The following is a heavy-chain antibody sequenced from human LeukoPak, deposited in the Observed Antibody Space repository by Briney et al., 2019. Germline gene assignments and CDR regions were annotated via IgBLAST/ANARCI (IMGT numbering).Heavy chain of an antibody. Sequence: GGSLRLSCAASGFTFSSYAMSWVRQAPGKGLEWVSAISGSGGSTYYADSVKGRFTISRDNSKNSLYLQMNSLRAEDTAVYYCARVAAAAGYVYYYYYYMDVWGKGTTVTVSS. J-gene: IGHJ6*03. D-gene: IGHD6-13*01. CDR2: ISGSGGST. V-gene: IGHV3-23*01. CDR3: ARVAAAAGYVYYYYYYMDV. CDR1: GFTFSSYA.